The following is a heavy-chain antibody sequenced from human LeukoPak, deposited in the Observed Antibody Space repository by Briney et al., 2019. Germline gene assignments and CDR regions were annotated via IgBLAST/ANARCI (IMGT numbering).Heavy chain of an antibody. CDR3: VNLRDSSGRYYFDY. CDR2: IRGSGDRT. V-gene: IGHV3-23*01. J-gene: IGHJ4*02. CDR1: GFTFSSYG. Sequence: PGGSLRLSCAASGFTFSSYGMSWVRQAPGKGLEWVSGIRGSGDRTFYADSVKGRFTISRGNSENTLYLQMNSLRAEDTAIYHCVNLRDSSGRYYFDYWGQGTLVTVSS. D-gene: IGHD6-19*01.